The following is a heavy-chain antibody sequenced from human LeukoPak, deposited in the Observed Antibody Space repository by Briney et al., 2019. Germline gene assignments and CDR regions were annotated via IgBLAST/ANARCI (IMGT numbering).Heavy chain of an antibody. CDR2: IYSDGGT. Sequence: GGSLRLSCVASGFTVSNSYMSWVRQAPGKGLEWVSDIYSDGGTFYSDSVKGRFTISRDYSKSTLYLQMNSLRADDTAVYYCARDSNGPAFWGQGTLVTVSS. CDR1: GFTVSNSY. CDR3: ARDSNGPAF. V-gene: IGHV3-53*01. J-gene: IGHJ4*02. D-gene: IGHD6-19*01.